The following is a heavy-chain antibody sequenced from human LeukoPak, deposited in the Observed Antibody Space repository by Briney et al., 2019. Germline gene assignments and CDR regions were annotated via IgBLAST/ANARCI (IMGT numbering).Heavy chain of an antibody. Sequence: PGGSLRLSCAASGFTFDDYAMHWVRQAPGKGLEWVSAISGSGGSTYYADSVKGRFTISRDNSKNTLYLQMNSLRAEDTAVYYCAKGFKAAPYYFDYWGQGTLVTVSS. D-gene: IGHD2-15*01. CDR2: ISGSGGST. V-gene: IGHV3-23*01. CDR1: GFTFDDYA. J-gene: IGHJ4*02. CDR3: AKGFKAAPYYFDY.